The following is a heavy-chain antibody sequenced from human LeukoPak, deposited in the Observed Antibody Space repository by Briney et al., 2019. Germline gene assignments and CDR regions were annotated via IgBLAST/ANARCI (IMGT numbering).Heavy chain of an antibody. CDR2: INAGNGNT. CDR1: GGTFSSYA. V-gene: IGHV1-3*01. CDR3: ARADLAYCGGDCDGIDY. Sequence: ASVKVSCKASGGTFSSYAISWVRQAPGQRLEWMGWINAGNGNTKYSQKFQGRVTITRDTSASTAYMELSSPRSEDTAVYYCARADLAYCGGDCDGIDYWGQGTLVTVSS. J-gene: IGHJ4*02. D-gene: IGHD2-21*02.